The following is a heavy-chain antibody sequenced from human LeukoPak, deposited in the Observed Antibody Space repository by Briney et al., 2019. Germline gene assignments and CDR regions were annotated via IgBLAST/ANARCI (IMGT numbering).Heavy chain of an antibody. J-gene: IGHJ2*01. V-gene: IGHV3-23*01. CDR3: ARDRLYCGGDCYQLDL. CDR1: GFTFSSYA. CDR2: ISGSGSTI. D-gene: IGHD2-21*02. Sequence: PGGSLRLSCAASGFTFSSYAMSWVRQAPGKGLEWVSAISGSGSTIYYADSVKGRFTISRDNAKNSLYLQMNSLRAEDTAVYYCARDRLYCGGDCYQLDLWGRGTLVTVSS.